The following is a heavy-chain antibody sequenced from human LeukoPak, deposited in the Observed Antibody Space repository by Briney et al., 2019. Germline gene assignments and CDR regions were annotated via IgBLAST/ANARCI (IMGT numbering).Heavy chain of an antibody. J-gene: IGHJ4*02. CDR3: AKDPHPYGDSVGGYHFDY. V-gene: IGHV3-23*01. CDR1: GFTFTDYA. CDR2: ISYGGDNT. Sequence: GGSLRLSCAASGFTFTDYAMNWVRQAPGKGLEWVSGISYGGDNTYYADSVKGRFTISRDNPRDTLNLALNSLRAEDTAVYYCAKDPHPYGDSVGGYHFDYWGQGTLVTVSS. D-gene: IGHD4-17*01.